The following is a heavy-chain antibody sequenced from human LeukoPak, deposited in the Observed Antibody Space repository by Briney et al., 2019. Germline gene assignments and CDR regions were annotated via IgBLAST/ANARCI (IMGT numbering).Heavy chain of an antibody. V-gene: IGHV4-59*01. D-gene: IGHD3-22*01. CDR1: GGSISSYY. CDR3: AGEEYYYDSSGLPIAKY. J-gene: IGHJ4*02. CDR2: IYYSGST. Sequence: SETLSLTCTVSGGSISSYYWSWIRQPPGKGLEWIGYIYYSGSTNYNPSLKSRVTISVDTSENQFSLKLSSVTAADTAVYYCAGEEYYYDSSGLPIAKYWGQGTLVTVSS.